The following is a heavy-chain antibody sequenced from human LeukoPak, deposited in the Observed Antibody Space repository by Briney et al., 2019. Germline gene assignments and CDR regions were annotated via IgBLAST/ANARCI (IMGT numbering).Heavy chain of an antibody. V-gene: IGHV3-21*01. CDR3: ARGILPIVVVPAATFEP. J-gene: IGHJ5*02. CDR2: ISSSSSYI. D-gene: IGHD2-2*01. CDR1: GFTFSSYS. Sequence: GGSLRLSCAASGFTFSSYSMNWVRQAPGKGLEWVSYISSSSSYIYYADSVKGRFTISRDNAKNSLYLQMNSLRAEDTAVYYCARGILPIVVVPAATFEPWGQGTLVTVSS.